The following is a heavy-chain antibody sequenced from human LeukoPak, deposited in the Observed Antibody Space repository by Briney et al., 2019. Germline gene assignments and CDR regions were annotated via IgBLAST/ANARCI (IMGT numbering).Heavy chain of an antibody. CDR3: ARGSDCRSGSCYFYFDF. CDR2: IHYSGST. CDR1: GGSISSYY. V-gene: IGHV4-59*01. Sequence: PSETLSLTCTVSGGSISSYYWSWIRQAPGKGLEWLGYIHYSGSTNYNPSLKSRLTISLDTSKNQFSLKLRSVTAADTAVYLCARGSDCRSGSCYFYFDFWGQGTLVTVSS. J-gene: IGHJ4*02. D-gene: IGHD2-15*01.